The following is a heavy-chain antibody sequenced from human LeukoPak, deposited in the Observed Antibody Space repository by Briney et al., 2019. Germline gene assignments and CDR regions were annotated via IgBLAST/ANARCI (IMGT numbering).Heavy chain of an antibody. CDR2: AYSRSKGNK. J-gene: IGHJ3*02. CDR1: GDSVSSNSAA. V-gene: IGHV6-1*01. D-gene: IGHD3-10*01. Sequence: SQTLSLSCAISGDSVSSNSAAWNWIRQSPSRGLEWLGRAYSRSKGNKVYAISVKSRITINTDTSRNQFSLQLNSVTPEDTAVYFCARGVNSTFDIWGQGTVVTVSS. CDR3: ARGVNSTFDI.